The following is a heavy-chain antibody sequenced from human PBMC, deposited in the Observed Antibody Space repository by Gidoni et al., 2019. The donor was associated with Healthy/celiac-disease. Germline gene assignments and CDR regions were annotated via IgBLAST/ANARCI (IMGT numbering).Heavy chain of an antibody. CDR3: ARRGGYPSYYYYYGMDV. J-gene: IGHJ6*02. CDR1: GGSFSGYY. D-gene: IGHD3-16*02. Sequence: QVQLQQWGAGLFKPSETLSLTCAVYGGSFSGYYWSWIRQPPGKGLEWIGEINHSGSTNYNPSLKSRVTISVDTSKNQFSLKLSSVTAADTAVYYCARRGGYPSYYYYYGMDVWGQGTTVTVSS. V-gene: IGHV4-34*01. CDR2: INHSGST.